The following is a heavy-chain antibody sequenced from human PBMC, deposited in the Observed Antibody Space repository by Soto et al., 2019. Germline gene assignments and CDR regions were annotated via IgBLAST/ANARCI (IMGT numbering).Heavy chain of an antibody. J-gene: IGHJ5*02. D-gene: IGHD1-20*01. Sequence: PGGSLRLSCAASGFSFSDHAMHWVRRAPGKGLEWVALVAHDGTSKYYAGSVKGRFTISSDKSSNTLFLQMDSLDTEDTAVYYCARDNSITGIVAKIDLWGQGTLVTVSS. V-gene: IGHV3-30-3*01. CDR1: GFSFSDHA. CDR2: VAHDGTSK. CDR3: ARDNSITGIVAKIDL.